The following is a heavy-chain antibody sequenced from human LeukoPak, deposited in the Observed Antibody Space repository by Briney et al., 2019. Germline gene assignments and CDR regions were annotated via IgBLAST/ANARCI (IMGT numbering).Heavy chain of an antibody. D-gene: IGHD3-22*01. V-gene: IGHV3-23*01. J-gene: IGHJ4*02. CDR2: ISGSGGST. Sequence: GGSLRLSCAASGFTFSSYAMSWVRQAPGKGLEWVSAISGSGGSTYYADSVKGRFTISRDNSKNTLYLQTNSLRAEDTAVYYCAKDRYSMYYYDSSGYYEIDYWGQGTLVTVSS. CDR3: AKDRYSMYYYDSSGYYEIDY. CDR1: GFTFSSYA.